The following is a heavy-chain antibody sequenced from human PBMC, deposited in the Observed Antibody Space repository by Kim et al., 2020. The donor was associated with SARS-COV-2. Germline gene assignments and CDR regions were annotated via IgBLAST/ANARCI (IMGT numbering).Heavy chain of an antibody. Sequence: GGSLRLSCAASGFTFSSYAMSWVRQAPGKGLEWVSAISGSGGGTYYADSVKGRFTISRDNSKNTLYLQMNSLRAEDTAVYYCAKDLNTMIVVVITTGHDAFDIWGERTMGTVSS. CDR3: AKDLNTMIVVVITTGHDAFDI. CDR2: ISGSGGGT. J-gene: IGHJ3*02. D-gene: IGHD3-22*01. V-gene: IGHV3-23*01. CDR1: GFTFSSYA.